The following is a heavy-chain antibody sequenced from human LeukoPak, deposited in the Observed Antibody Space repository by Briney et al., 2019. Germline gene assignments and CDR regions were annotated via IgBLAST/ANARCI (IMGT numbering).Heavy chain of an antibody. CDR3: ARDLRIAVAGTVGWFDP. D-gene: IGHD6-19*01. CDR2: IYYSGST. CDR1: GYSISSGYY. V-gene: IGHV4-38-2*02. J-gene: IGHJ5*02. Sequence: KPSETLSLTCTVSGYSISSGYYWGWIRQPPGKGLEWIGYIYYSGSTNYNPSLKSRVTISVDTSTNQFSLKLRSVTAADTAVYYCARDLRIAVAGTVGWFDPWGQGTLVTVSS.